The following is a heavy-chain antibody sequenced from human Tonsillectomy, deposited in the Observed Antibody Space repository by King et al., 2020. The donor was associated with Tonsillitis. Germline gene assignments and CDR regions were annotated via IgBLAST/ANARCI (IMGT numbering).Heavy chain of an antibody. Sequence: VQLVESGGGLVQPGGSLRLSCEASGFPFSNFWMTWVRQVPGKGLEWVANTKEDGSDKYYVDSVRGRFTISRDNVKSSLYLQMNSLRVADTAVYYCVRPSHSTPYFWGQGTLVTVSS. J-gene: IGHJ4*02. D-gene: IGHD2-21*01. V-gene: IGHV3-7*03. CDR2: TKEDGSDK. CDR1: GFPFSNFW. CDR3: VRPSHSTPYF.